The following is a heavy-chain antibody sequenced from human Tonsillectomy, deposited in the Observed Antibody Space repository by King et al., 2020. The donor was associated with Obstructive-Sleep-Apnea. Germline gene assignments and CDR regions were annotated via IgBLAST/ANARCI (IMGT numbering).Heavy chain of an antibody. J-gene: IGHJ4*02. D-gene: IGHD5-18*01. CDR2: IFSNDEK. CDR1: GFSLSNARMG. CDR3: ARIRGNVDTAMGLLDY. Sequence: VTLKESGPVLVKPTETLTLTCTVSGFSLSNARMGVSWIRQPPGKALEWLAHIFSNDEKSYSTSLKSRLTISKDTSKSPVVLTVTNMDPVDTATYYCARIRGNVDTAMGLLDYWGQGTLVTVSS. V-gene: IGHV2-26*01.